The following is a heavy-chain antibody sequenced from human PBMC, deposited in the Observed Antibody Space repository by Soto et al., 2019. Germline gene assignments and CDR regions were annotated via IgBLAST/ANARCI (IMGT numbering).Heavy chain of an antibody. CDR3: ARDRLVAATSAPPYCYYGMDV. CDR1: GFTFFTYS. D-gene: IGHD2-15*01. J-gene: IGHJ6*02. V-gene: IGHV3-21*05. CDR2: ISSSSRYI. Sequence: TGGSLRLSCAASGFTFFTYSMHWVRQAPGKGLEWISYISSSSRYIYYADSVRGRFTISRDNAKNSLYLQINSLRAEDTAVYYCARDRLVAATSAPPYCYYGMDVWGQGTTVTVSS.